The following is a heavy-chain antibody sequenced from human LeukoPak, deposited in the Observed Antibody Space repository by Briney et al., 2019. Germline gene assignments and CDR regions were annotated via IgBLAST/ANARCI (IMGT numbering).Heavy chain of an antibody. J-gene: IGHJ4*02. CDR3: ARGENSKTYPVSGY. CDR2: ISNDGSSK. CDR1: GFTFSSYG. V-gene: IGHV3-30*03. D-gene: IGHD2/OR15-2a*01. Sequence: GGSLRLSCVASGFTFSSYGMHWVRQAPGKGMEWVAVISNDGSSKYYTDSVKGRVTIARDNSKNTLYLQMNSLRAEDTAVCYCARGENSKTYPVSGYWGQGTLVTVSS.